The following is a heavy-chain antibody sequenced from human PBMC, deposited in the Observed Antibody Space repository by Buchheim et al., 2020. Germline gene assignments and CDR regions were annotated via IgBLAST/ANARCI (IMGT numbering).Heavy chain of an antibody. Sequence: EVQLLESGGGFVQPGGSLRLPCAASGFTFSNYAMSWVRQAPGKGLEWVSRISGSGGSTYYADSVKGRFTISRANSKNTLFPQMNRLRAEDTAVYYCAKDGEIKVSYMDVWGKGTT. CDR3: AKDGEIKVSYMDV. V-gene: IGHV3-23*01. D-gene: IGHD7-27*01. CDR1: GFTFSNYA. CDR2: ISGSGGST. J-gene: IGHJ6*03.